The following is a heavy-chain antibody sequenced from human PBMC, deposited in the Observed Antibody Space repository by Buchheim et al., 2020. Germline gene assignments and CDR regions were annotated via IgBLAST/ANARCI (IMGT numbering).Heavy chain of an antibody. CDR1: GGSFSSGGYF. J-gene: IGHJ4*02. CDR2: IYHNGRT. Sequence: QVQLQESGPGLVKPSQTLSLTCTVSGGSFSSGGYFWSWIRQHPEKGLEWIGYIYHNGRTHYHPSLKSRVAISIATSKNQFSLNVTSVTAADTAVYYCARGQSWNYALFYWGQGT. D-gene: IGHD1-7*01. CDR3: ARGQSWNYALFY. V-gene: IGHV4-31*03.